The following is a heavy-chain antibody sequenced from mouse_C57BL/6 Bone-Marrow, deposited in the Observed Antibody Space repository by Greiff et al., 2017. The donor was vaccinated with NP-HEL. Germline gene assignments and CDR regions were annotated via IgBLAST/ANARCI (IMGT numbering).Heavy chain of an antibody. D-gene: IGHD1-1*01. V-gene: IGHV5-17*01. CDR2: ISSGGSTI. CDR1: GFTFSDYG. J-gene: IGHJ4*01. CDR3: ARSTTVAYYAMDY. Sequence: DVHLVESGGGLVKPGGSLKLSCAASGFTFSDYGMHWVRQAPEKGLEWVAYISSGGSTIYYADTVKGRFTISRDNAKNTLFLQMTSLRSEDTAMYYCARSTTVAYYAMDYWGQGTSVTVSS.